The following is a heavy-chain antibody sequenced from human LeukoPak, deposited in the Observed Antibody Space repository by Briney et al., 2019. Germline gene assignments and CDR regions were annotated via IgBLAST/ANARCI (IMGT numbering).Heavy chain of an antibody. Sequence: PGGSLRLSCAASGFTLSKYWMHWVRQAPGKGLAWVSRISSDGTTTAYADSVKGRFTISRDSAKNMLYLQMNSLRVEDTAMYYCASPGDNYVILGLDYWGQGTLVTVSS. V-gene: IGHV3-74*01. CDR2: ISSDGTTT. J-gene: IGHJ4*02. CDR1: GFTLSKYW. D-gene: IGHD3-9*01. CDR3: ASPGDNYVILGLDY.